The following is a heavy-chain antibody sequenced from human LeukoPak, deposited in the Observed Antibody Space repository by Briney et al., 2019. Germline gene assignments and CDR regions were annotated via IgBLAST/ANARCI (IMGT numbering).Heavy chain of an antibody. D-gene: IGHD1-26*01. CDR3: ARHRDSGSYYGEDDAFDI. V-gene: IGHV5-51*01. J-gene: IGHJ3*02. Sequence: GESLKISCKGSGYSFTSYWIGWVRQMPGKGLEWIGIIYPGDSDTRYSPSFQGQVTISADKSISTAYLQWSSLKASDTAMYYCARHRDSGSYYGEDDAFDIWGQGTMVTVSS. CDR2: IYPGDSDT. CDR1: GYSFTSYW.